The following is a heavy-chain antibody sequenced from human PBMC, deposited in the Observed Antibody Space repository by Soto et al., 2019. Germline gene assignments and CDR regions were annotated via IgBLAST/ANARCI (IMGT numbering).Heavy chain of an antibody. D-gene: IGHD3-10*01. CDR1: GGTFSSYA. Sequence: ASVKVSCKASGGTFSSYAISWVRQAPGQGLEWMGGIIPIFGTANYAQKFQGRVTITADESTSTAYMELSSLRSEDTAVYYCARVCYDSGSYYGYYYYYMDVWGKGTTVTVSS. CDR3: ARVCYDSGSYYGYYYYYMDV. V-gene: IGHV1-69*13. CDR2: IIPIFGTA. J-gene: IGHJ6*03.